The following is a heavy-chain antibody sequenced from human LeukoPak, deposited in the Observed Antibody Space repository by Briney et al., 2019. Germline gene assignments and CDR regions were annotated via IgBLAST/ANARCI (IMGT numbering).Heavy chain of an antibody. D-gene: IGHD2-2*01. CDR3: ARQGYCSSTSCPQGWFDP. Sequence: PSETLSLTCAVSGYSISSGYYWGWIRQPPGKGLEWIGSIYHSGSTYYNPSLKSRVTISVDTSKNQFSLKLSSVTAADTAVYYCARQGYCSSTSCPQGWFDPWGQGTLVTVPS. CDR2: IYHSGST. CDR1: GYSISSGYY. J-gene: IGHJ5*02. V-gene: IGHV4-38-2*01.